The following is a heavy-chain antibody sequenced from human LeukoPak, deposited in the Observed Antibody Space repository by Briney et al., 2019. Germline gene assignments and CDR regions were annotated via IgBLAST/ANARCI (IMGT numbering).Heavy chain of an antibody. CDR1: GGSISSYY. D-gene: IGHD2-21*01. CDR3: ARERGDADMSRGSAFDV. CDR2: ICGDGRL. J-gene: IGHJ3*01. V-gene: IGHV3-53*01. Sequence: ETLSLTCTVSGGSISSYYWSWIRQPPGKGLEWVSVICGDGRLFYADSVKGRSSVSRGNSENTIYLQVTSLRADDTAVYFCARERGDADMSRGSAFDVWGQGTMVTVSS.